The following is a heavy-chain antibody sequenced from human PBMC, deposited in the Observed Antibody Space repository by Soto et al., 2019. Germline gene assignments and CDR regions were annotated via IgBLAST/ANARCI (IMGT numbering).Heavy chain of an antibody. CDR2: ISNDGNSK. CDR1: GFTFSSYA. CDR3: ARVRAIEIAVRRFGY. Sequence: PGGSLRLSCVASGFTFSSYAMHWVRQAPGKWLEWVAVISNDGNSKYYADSVRGRFTISRDNSKNTLYRQMNSLRAEDTAIYYCARVRAIEIAVRRFGYRGQGTLFTVSS. J-gene: IGHJ4*02. D-gene: IGHD2-2*02. V-gene: IGHV3-30-3*01.